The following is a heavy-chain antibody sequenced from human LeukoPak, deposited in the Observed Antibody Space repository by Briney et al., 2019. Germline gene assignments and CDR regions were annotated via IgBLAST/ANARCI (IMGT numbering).Heavy chain of an antibody. J-gene: IGHJ6*03. CDR3: AKSVGKQQLVPRDYYYYYMDV. CDR1: GFTFSSYW. D-gene: IGHD6-13*01. Sequence: GGSLRLSCAASGFTFSSYWMSWVRQAPGKGLEWVANIKQDGSEKYYVDSVKGRFTISRDNAKNSLYLQMNSLRAEDTAVYYCAKSVGKQQLVPRDYYYYYMDVWGKGTTVTVSS. CDR2: IKQDGSEK. V-gene: IGHV3-7*03.